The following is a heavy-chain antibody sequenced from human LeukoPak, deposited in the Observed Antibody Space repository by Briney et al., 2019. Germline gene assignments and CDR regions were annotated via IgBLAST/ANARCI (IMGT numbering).Heavy chain of an antibody. V-gene: IGHV3-23*01. J-gene: IGHJ4*02. Sequence: GGSLRLSCAASGFSFSSYAMSWVRQAPGKGLEWVSAITGSGDSAYYGDSVRGRFTISRDNSKNTLYLQMNSLSAEDTAVYYCAKDRSTWYQPIDYRGQGTLVTVS. CDR3: AKDRSTWYQPIDY. D-gene: IGHD2-2*01. CDR1: GFSFSSYA. CDR2: ITGSGDSA.